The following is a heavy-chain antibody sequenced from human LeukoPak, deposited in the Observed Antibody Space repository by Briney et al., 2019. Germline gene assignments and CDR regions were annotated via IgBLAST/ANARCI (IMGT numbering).Heavy chain of an antibody. CDR1: GFTFSSYS. D-gene: IGHD1-26*01. J-gene: IGHJ4*02. CDR3: ARGLSGSYYAADY. Sequence: GGSLRLSCAASGFTFSSYSMNWVRQAPGKGLEWVSSISSSSSYIYYADSVKGRFTISRDNAKNSLYLQMNSLRAEDTAVYYCARGLSGSYYAADYWGQGTLVTVSS. CDR2: ISSSSSYI. V-gene: IGHV3-21*01.